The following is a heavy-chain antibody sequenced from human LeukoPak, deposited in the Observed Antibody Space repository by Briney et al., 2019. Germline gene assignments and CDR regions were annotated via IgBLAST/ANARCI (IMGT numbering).Heavy chain of an antibody. CDR3: ARDPSNTYYYDP. D-gene: IGHD3-22*01. CDR2: INPNKGGT. V-gene: IGHV1-2*02. J-gene: IGHJ4*02. Sequence: ASVKASCKASGYTFTGYHLHWVRQAPGQGLEWMGWINPNKGGTNYAQKFQGRVTMTRDMSISTAYMELSRLTSDDTAVYSCARDPSNTYYYDPWGQGTLVTVSS. CDR1: GYTFTGYH.